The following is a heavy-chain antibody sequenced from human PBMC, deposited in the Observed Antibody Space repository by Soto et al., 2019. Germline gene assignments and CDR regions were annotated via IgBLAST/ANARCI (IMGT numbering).Heavy chain of an antibody. V-gene: IGHV4-39*01. Sequence: QLQLQESGPGLVKPSETLSLTCTVSGGSISSSSYYWGWIRQPPGKGLEWIGSIYYSGSTYYNPSLKSRVTISVDTSKNQFSLKLSSVTAADTAVYYCARHLGSDILTVFDYWGQGTLVTVSS. CDR3: ARHLGSDILTVFDY. J-gene: IGHJ4*02. CDR2: IYYSGST. D-gene: IGHD3-9*01. CDR1: GGSISSSSYY.